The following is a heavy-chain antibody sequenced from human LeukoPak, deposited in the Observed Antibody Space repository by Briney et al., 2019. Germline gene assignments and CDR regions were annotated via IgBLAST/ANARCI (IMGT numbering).Heavy chain of an antibody. J-gene: IGHJ4*02. D-gene: IGHD3-22*01. CDR1: GFTFSSYS. V-gene: IGHV3-21*01. CDR2: ISSSSSYI. CDR3: ARVFQFSDSSGYSDY. Sequence: GGSLRLSCAASGFTFSSYSMNWVRQAPGKGLEWVSSISSSSSYIYYADSVKGRFTISRDNAKNSLYLQMNSLRAEDTAVYYCARVFQFSDSSGYSDYWGQGTLGTVSS.